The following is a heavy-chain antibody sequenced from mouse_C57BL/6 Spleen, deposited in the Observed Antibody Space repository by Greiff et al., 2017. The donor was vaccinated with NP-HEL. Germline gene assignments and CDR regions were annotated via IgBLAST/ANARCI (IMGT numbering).Heavy chain of an antibody. CDR2: INPYNGGT. J-gene: IGHJ4*01. CDR3: AREYYGSSYDAMDY. CDR1: GYTFTDYY. Sequence: VQLQQSGPVLVKPGASVKMSCKASGYTFTDYYMNWVKQSHGKSLEWIGVINPYNGGTSYNQKFKGKATLTVDKSSSTAYMGLNSLTSEDSAVYYCAREYYGSSYDAMDYWGQGTSVTVSS. D-gene: IGHD1-1*01. V-gene: IGHV1-19*01.